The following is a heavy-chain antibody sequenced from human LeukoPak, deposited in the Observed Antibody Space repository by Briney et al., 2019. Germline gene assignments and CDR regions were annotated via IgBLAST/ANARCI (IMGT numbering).Heavy chain of an antibody. CDR1: GGTLSSYA. Sequence: SVKVSCKASGGTLSSYAISWVRQAPGQGLEWMGRIIPILGIANYAQKFQGRVTITADKSTSTAYMELSSLRSEDTAVYYCARDCSSTSCYGPSKAFDIWGQGTMVTVSS. J-gene: IGHJ3*02. CDR3: ARDCSSTSCYGPSKAFDI. CDR2: IIPILGIA. D-gene: IGHD2-2*01. V-gene: IGHV1-69*04.